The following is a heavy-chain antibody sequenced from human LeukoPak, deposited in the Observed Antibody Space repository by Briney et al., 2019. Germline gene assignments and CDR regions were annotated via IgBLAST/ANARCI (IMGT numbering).Heavy chain of an antibody. CDR1: GFTFSSYG. V-gene: IGHV3-30*02. CDR2: IRYDGSNK. J-gene: IGHJ6*03. CDR3: AKGVGSSWPYYYYMDV. Sequence: PGGSLRLSCAASGFTFSSYGMHWVRQAPGKGLEWVAFIRYDGSNKYYADSVKGRFTISRDNSKNTLYLQMNSLRAEDTAVYYCAKGVGSSWPYYYYMDVWGKGTTVTVSS. D-gene: IGHD6-13*01.